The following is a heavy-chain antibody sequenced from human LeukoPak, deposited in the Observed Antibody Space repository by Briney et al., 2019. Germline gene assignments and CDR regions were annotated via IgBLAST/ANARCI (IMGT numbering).Heavy chain of an antibody. CDR1: GFTVITND. CDR2: LYSDGNK. J-gene: IGHJ4*02. V-gene: IGHV3-53*01. CDR3: ARGVEPLAANTLAY. D-gene: IGHD1-14*01. Sequence: GGSLRLSCAASGFTVITNDMTWVRQAPGKGLEWVSVLYSDGNKKYPDSVQGRFTISRDNSKNTLYLEMNSLSPDDTAVYYCARGVEPLAANTLAYWGQGTLVTVSS.